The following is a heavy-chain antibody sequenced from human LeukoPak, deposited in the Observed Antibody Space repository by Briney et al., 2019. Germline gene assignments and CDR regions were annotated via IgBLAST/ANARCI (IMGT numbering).Heavy chain of an antibody. CDR1: GFTFSSYA. J-gene: IGHJ6*03. D-gene: IGHD5-12*01. Sequence: GGSLRLSCVVSGFTFSSYAMSWVRQAPGKGLEWVSGISGSGGSTYYADSVKGRFTISRDNSKNTLYLQMKSLRAEDTAVYYCAKGGGYEAQYYYYYLDVWGKGTTVTISS. V-gene: IGHV3-23*01. CDR3: AKGGGYEAQYYYYYLDV. CDR2: ISGSGGST.